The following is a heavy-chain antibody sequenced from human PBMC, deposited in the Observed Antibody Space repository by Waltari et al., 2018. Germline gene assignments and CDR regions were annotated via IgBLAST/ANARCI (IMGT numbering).Heavy chain of an antibody. CDR2: INHSGST. CDR3: ARGIRIAAAASQPYFDY. CDR1: GGSFSGYY. V-gene: IGHV4-34*01. Sequence: QVQLQQWGAGLLKPSETLSLTCAVYGGSFSGYYWSWIRQPPGKGLEWIGEINHSGSTNYNPSLKSRVTISVDTSKNQFSLKLSSVTAADTAVYYCARGIRIAAAASQPYFDYWGQGTLVTVSS. D-gene: IGHD6-13*01. J-gene: IGHJ4*02.